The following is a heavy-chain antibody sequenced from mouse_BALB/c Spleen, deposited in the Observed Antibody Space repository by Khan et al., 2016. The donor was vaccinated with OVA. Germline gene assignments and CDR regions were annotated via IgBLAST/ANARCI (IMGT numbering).Heavy chain of an antibody. CDR3: VRDGAYHRNDGWFAY. CDR1: GYTFTSYT. J-gene: IGHJ3*01. D-gene: IGHD2-14*01. CDR2: INPSTGYT. Sequence: VQLQQSGAELARPGASVKMSCKASGYTFTSYTIHWIKLRPGQGLEWIGFINPSTGYTNYNQKFKDKATLTADQSSTTVYMQLSSLTSDDSAVYNCVRDGAYHRNDGWFAYWGQGTLVTVSA. V-gene: IGHV1-4*01.